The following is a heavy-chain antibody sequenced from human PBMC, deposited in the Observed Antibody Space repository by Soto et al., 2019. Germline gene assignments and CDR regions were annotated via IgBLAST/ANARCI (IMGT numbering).Heavy chain of an antibody. CDR2: IYYSGST. Sequence: PSETLSLTCAVSGGSISSGDYYWGWIRQPPGKGLEWIGYIYYSGSTYYNPSLKSRVTISVDTSKNQFSLKLSSVTAADTAVYYCARDHYYDFWSGPPEGLLDYWGQGTLVTVSS. V-gene: IGHV4-30-4*01. D-gene: IGHD3-3*01. J-gene: IGHJ4*02. CDR1: GGSISSGDYY. CDR3: ARDHYYDFWSGPPEGLLDY.